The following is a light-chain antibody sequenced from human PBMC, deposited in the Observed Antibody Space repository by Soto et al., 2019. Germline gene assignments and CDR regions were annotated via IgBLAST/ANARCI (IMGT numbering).Light chain of an antibody. CDR3: QQYNTYSWT. CDR2: DAS. Sequence: DIQMTQSPSSLSASVGDRVTITCWASQSISSWLAWYQQMPGKAPKLLIYDASSLYSGVPSRFSGSGSGTEFTLTISSLQPDDFATYYCQQYNTYSWTFGQGTKVDIK. J-gene: IGKJ1*01. CDR1: QSISSW. V-gene: IGKV1-5*01.